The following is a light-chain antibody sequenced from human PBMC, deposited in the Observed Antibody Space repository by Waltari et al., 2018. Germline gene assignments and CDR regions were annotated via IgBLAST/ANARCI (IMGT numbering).Light chain of an antibody. CDR2: EDN. Sequence: NFMLTQPHSVSDSPWKTVTISCPRSSGSIASNYVQWYQQRPGSSPTTVIYEDNQRPSGVPDRFSGSIDSSSNSASLTISGLKTEDEADYYCQSYDSSNQVFGGGTKLTVL. CDR3: QSYDSSNQV. V-gene: IGLV6-57*01. CDR1: SGSIASNY. J-gene: IGLJ2*01.